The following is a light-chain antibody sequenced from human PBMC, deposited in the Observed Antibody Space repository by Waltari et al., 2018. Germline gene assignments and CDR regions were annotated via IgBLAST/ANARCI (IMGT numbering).Light chain of an antibody. Sequence: QSVLTQPPSASGTPGQRVTISCSGNRSNIGSETVNWYQQFPGTAPKLLIYRNYHRPSGVPDRFYGSNFGTSAALGINGLQSEDEADYYCAAWDDSLDGWVFGGGTKVTVL. V-gene: IGLV1-44*01. CDR2: RNY. CDR3: AAWDDSLDGWV. CDR1: RSNIGSET. J-gene: IGLJ3*02.